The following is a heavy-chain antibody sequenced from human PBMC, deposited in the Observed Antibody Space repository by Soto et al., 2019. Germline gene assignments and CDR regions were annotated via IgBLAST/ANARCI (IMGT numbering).Heavy chain of an antibody. D-gene: IGHD1-1*01. V-gene: IGHV3-30*18. CDR2: ISYDGSNK. CDR3: AKDIEKDGNDVVDD. CDR1: GFTFSSYG. Sequence: GGSLRLSCAASGFTFSSYGMHWVRQAPGKGLEWVAVISYDGSNKYYADSVKGRFTISRDNSKNTLYLQMNSLRAEDTAVYYCAKDIEKDGNDVVDDWGQGT. J-gene: IGHJ4*02.